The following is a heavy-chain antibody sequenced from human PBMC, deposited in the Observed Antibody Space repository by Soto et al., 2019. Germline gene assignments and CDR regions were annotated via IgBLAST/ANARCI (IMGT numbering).Heavy chain of an antibody. CDR1: GYTFTSYG. Sequence: ASVKVSCKASGYTFTSYGITWVRQAPGQGLEWMGWISAYNGNTNYAQKLQDRVTITTDTSTSTAYMELRSLRSDDTAVYYCARDQRYGDSAGLLWGQGTLVTVSS. V-gene: IGHV1-18*01. CDR3: ARDQRYGDSAGLL. J-gene: IGHJ4*02. CDR2: ISAYNGNT. D-gene: IGHD4-17*01.